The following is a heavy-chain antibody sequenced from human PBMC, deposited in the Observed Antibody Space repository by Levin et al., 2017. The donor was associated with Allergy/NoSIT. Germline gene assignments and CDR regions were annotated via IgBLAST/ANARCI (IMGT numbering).Heavy chain of an antibody. CDR2: ITQGGNT. CDR3: ARGRPRLTRLVRAVELAFDI. CDR1: GGSFSDSL. D-gene: IGHD3-16*01. V-gene: IGHV4-34*01. Sequence: PSETLSLTCAVYGGSFSDSLWSWIRQSPGKGLEWIGEITQGGNTNYSPSLKSRVTMSIDTSKNQMYLNLNSVTAADTAVYFCARGRPRLTRLVRAVELAFDIWGQGTMVTVSS. J-gene: IGHJ3*02.